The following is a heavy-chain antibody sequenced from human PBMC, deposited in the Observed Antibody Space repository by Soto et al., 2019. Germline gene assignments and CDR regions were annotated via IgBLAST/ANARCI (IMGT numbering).Heavy chain of an antibody. D-gene: IGHD3-22*01. CDR1: GFTFSDYY. V-gene: IGHV3-11*01. Sequence: GGSLRLSCAASGFTFSDYYMSWIRQAPGKGLEWVSYISSSGSTIYYADSVKGRFTISRDNANNSLYLQMNSLRAEDTAVYYCARDQYYDVSRGSPSGVDYWGPGTLVTVSS. CDR3: ARDQYYDVSRGSPSGVDY. J-gene: IGHJ4*02. CDR2: ISSSGSTI.